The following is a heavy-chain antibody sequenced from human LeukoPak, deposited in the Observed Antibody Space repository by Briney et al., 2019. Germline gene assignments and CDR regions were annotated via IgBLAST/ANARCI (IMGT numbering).Heavy chain of an antibody. CDR3: ARVRGYDYVWGSCPY. Sequence: ASVKVSCKASGYTFTGYYMQWVRQAPGRGLEWMGWIHPSSGDINYSQKFQGRVTMTRDTSISTAYMELSRLTSDDTAVYYCARVRGYDYVWGSCPYWGQGTLVTVSS. CDR1: GYTFTGYY. D-gene: IGHD3-16*01. V-gene: IGHV1-2*02. J-gene: IGHJ4*02. CDR2: IHPSSGDI.